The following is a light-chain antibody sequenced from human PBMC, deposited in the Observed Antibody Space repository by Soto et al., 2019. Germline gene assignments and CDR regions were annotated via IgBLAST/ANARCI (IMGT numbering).Light chain of an antibody. Sequence: EIVLTQSPGTLSLSPGERATLSCRDSQSVSSSYLAWYLQKPGQAPTLLIYGASSRGTGIPDRFSGSGSETDFTLTISRLEPEDFAVYYCQQYGSSHYTFDQRTKLEIK. CDR1: QSVSSSY. V-gene: IGKV3-20*01. CDR3: QQYGSSHYT. CDR2: GAS. J-gene: IGKJ2*01.